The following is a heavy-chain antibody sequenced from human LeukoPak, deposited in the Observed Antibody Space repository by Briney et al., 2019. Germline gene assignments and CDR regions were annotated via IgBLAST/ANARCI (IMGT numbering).Heavy chain of an antibody. V-gene: IGHV4-34*09. CDR3: ARVLDGYNLDY. CDR1: GGSFSGYY. CDR2: INHSGST. Sequence: SETLSLTCAVYGGSFSGYYWSWIRQPPGKGLEWVGEINHSGSTYYNPSLKSRVTISVDTSKNQFSLKLSSVTAADTAVYYCARVLDGYNLDYWGQGTLVTVSS. D-gene: IGHD5-24*01. J-gene: IGHJ4*02.